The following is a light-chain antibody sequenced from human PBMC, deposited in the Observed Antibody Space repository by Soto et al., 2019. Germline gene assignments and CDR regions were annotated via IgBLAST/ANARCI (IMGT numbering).Light chain of an antibody. V-gene: IGLV2-11*01. CDR2: DVS. CDR3: CSYAGGHTWV. J-gene: IGLJ3*02. CDR1: SSDVGDYDF. Sequence: QSALTQPPSVSGSPGQSVTISCTGTSSDVGDYDFVSWYHQHPGKVPKVIIYDVSERPSGVPDRFSGPKSGNTASLTISGLQAEDEAVYYCCSYAGGHTWVFGGGTELTVL.